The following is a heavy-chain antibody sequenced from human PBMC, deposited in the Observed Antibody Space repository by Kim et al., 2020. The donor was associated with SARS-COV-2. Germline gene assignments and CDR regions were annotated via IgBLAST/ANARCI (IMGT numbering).Heavy chain of an antibody. CDR2: IKQDGSEK. CDR1: GFTFSSYW. J-gene: IGHJ6*02. D-gene: IGHD6-13*01. Sequence: GGSLRLSCAASGFTFSSYWMSWVRQAPGKGLEWVANIKQDGSEKYYVDSVKGRFTISRDNAKNSLYLQMNSLRAEDTAVYYCARDGIAAAGDYYYYGMDVWGQGATVTVSS. V-gene: IGHV3-7*03. CDR3: ARDGIAAAGDYYYYGMDV.